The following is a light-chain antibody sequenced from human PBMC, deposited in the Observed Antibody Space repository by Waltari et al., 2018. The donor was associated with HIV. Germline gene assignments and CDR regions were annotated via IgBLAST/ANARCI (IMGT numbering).Light chain of an antibody. Sequence: QSVLTQPPSVSAAPGQKVTISCSGSTSNIGNYFVSWYQHLPGTAPKLLIFHTEKLPSEIPDRFSGSKTGTTATLAITGLQTGDEADYYCVTGDGSLSAVVFGGGTKLTVL. CDR1: TSNIGNYF. V-gene: IGLV1-51*01. CDR2: HTE. CDR3: VTGDGSLSAVV. J-gene: IGLJ3*02.